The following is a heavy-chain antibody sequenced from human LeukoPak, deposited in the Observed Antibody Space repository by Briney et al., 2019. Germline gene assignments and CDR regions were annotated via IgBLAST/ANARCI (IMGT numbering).Heavy chain of an antibody. J-gene: IGHJ6*02. V-gene: IGHV4-59*01. CDR3: ARDRVVRGLYYYYYGMDV. CDR2: IYYSGST. D-gene: IGHD3-10*01. Sequence: SETLSLTCTVSGGSISSYYWSWIRQPPGTGLEWIGYIYYSGSTNYNPSLKSRVTISVDTSKNQFSLKLSSVTAADTAVYYCARDRVVRGLYYYYYGMDVWGQGTTVTVS. CDR1: GGSISSYY.